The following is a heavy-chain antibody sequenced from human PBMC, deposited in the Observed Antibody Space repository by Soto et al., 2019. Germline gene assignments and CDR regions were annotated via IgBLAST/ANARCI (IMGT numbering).Heavy chain of an antibody. V-gene: IGHV5-51*01. CDR1: GYRFTSYW. CDR3: ARYEFAVANIQPHGMDV. Sequence: PGESLKISCKGSGYRFTSYWIGWVRQMPGTGLEWMGIIYPGDSDIRYSPSFQGQVTISADKSISTAYLQWSSLKASDTAMYYCARYEFAVANIQPHGMDVWGQGTTVTVSS. D-gene: IGHD6-19*01. CDR2: IYPGDSDI. J-gene: IGHJ6*02.